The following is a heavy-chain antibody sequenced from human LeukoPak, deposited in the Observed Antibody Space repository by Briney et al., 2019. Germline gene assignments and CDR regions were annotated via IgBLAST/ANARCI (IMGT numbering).Heavy chain of an antibody. V-gene: IGHV3-7*04. D-gene: IGHD2-21*01. Sequence: PGGSLRLSCSASGFTFSSYAMHWVRQAPGKGLQWVANVNRDGTEKHFLDSVEGRFTISRDNAKKSLYLQMSSLRPQDTAVYFCVRGDWYFESWGQGTLVTVS. CDR2: VNRDGTEK. J-gene: IGHJ4*02. CDR3: VRGDWYFES. CDR1: GFTFSSYA.